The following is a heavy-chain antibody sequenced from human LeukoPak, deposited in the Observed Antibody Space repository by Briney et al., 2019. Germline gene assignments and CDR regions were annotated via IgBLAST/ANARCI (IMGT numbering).Heavy chain of an antibody. V-gene: IGHV3-48*04. CDR3: AREFGRYFDWFPPRLKEDWFDP. CDR2: ISSASGSI. Sequence: GGSLRLSCAASGFTFSSYSMNWVRQAPGKGLEWVSYISSASGSIYYADSVKGRFTISRDNAKNSLFLQMNSLRAEDTAVYYCAREFGRYFDWFPPRLKEDWFDPWGQGTLVTVSS. D-gene: IGHD3-9*01. J-gene: IGHJ5*02. CDR1: GFTFSSYS.